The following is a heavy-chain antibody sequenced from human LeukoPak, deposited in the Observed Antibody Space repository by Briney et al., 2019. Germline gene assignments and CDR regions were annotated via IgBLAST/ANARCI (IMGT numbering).Heavy chain of an antibody. CDR2: ISAYNGNT. Sequence: ASVKVSCKASGYTFTSYGINWVRQAPGQGLEWMGWISAYNGNTNYAQKLQGRVTMTTDTSTSTAYMELRSLRSEDTAVYYCARVGPILGYCSSTSCFGGDYWGQGTLVTVSS. J-gene: IGHJ4*02. V-gene: IGHV1-18*01. D-gene: IGHD2-2*01. CDR3: ARVGPILGYCSSTSCFGGDY. CDR1: GYTFTSYG.